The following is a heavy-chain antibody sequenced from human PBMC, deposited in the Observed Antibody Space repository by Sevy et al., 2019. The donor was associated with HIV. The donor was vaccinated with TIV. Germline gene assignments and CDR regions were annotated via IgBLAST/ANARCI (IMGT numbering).Heavy chain of an antibody. J-gene: IGHJ6*02. D-gene: IGHD5-18*01. CDR1: GYTFTSYD. CDR2: MNPNSGNT. Sequence: ASVKVSCKASGYTFTSYDINWVRQATGQGLEWMGWMNPNSGNTGYDQKFQGRVTMTRNTSISTAYMELSSLRSEDTAVYYCARGPRGYSYGYVTNSSSWDVRGQGTTVTVSS. V-gene: IGHV1-8*01. CDR3: ARGPRGYSYGYVTNSSSWDV.